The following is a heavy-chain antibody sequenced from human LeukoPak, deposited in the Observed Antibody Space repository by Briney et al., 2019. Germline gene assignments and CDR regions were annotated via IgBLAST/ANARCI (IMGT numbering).Heavy chain of an antibody. CDR3: ARDGSYYDSSGYNWFDP. D-gene: IGHD3-22*01. CDR2: ISYDGSNK. J-gene: IGHJ5*02. V-gene: IGHV3-30-3*01. Sequence: GGSLRLSCAASGFTFSSYAMHWVRQAPGKGLEWVAVISYDGSNKYYADSVKGRFTISRDNSKNTLYLQMNSLRAEDTAVYYCARDGSYYDSSGYNWFDPWGQGTLVTVSS. CDR1: GFTFSSYA.